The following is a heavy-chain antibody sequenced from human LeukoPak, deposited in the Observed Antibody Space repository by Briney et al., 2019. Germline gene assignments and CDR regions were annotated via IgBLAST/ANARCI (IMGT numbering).Heavy chain of an antibody. CDR2: TSHYENA. J-gene: IGHJ4*02. D-gene: IGHD4-17*01. V-gene: IGHV4-30-2*01. CDR1: GDSISSGGYF. CDR3: ARVLDYGDYRDYFDY. Sequence: SETLSLTCTVSGDSISSGGYFWRWIRQPPGKGLEWIGYTSHYENAYYNPSLSSRVTMSVDTSKNQFSLKLSSVTAADTAVYYCARVLDYGDYRDYFDYWGQGTLVTVSS.